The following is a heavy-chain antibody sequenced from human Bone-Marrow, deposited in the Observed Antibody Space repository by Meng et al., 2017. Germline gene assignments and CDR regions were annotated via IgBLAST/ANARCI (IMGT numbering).Heavy chain of an antibody. Sequence: ASVKVSCKASGYTFTSYGISWVRQAPGQGLEWMGWISAYNGNTNYAQKLQGRVTMTTDTSTSTAYMELRSLRSDDTAVYYCARDGSSRNVSGSYYFVLGYYFDYWGQGTLVNGSS. CDR3: ARDGSSRNVSGSYYFVLGYYFDY. CDR2: ISAYNGNT. V-gene: IGHV1-18*01. J-gene: IGHJ4*02. CDR1: GYTFTSYG. D-gene: IGHD1-26*01.